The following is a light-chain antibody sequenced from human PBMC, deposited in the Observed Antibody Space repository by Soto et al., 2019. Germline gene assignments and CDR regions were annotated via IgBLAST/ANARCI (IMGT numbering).Light chain of an antibody. CDR2: DAS. Sequence: EIVLTQSPATLSLSPGERATLSCRASQSVSSYLAWYQQKPGQAPRLLIYDASNRATDIPARFSGSGSGTDFTLTISRLEPEDFVVYYCQQYGSSPPLTFGGGTKVEIK. J-gene: IGKJ4*01. CDR3: QQYGSSPPLT. V-gene: IGKV3-20*01. CDR1: QSVSSY.